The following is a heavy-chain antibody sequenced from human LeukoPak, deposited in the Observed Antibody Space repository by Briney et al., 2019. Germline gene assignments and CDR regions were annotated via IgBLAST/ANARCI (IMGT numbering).Heavy chain of an antibody. J-gene: IGHJ4*02. Sequence: GGSLRLSCAASGFTFSSYAMSWVRQAPGKGLEWVSSIFPSGGEIHYADSVKGRFAISRDNSKNTLYLQMNSLRAEDTAVYYCAKCLYYYDSSGYYPFDYWGQGTLVTVSS. CDR1: GFTFSSYA. D-gene: IGHD3-22*01. V-gene: IGHV3-23*01. CDR3: AKCLYYYDSSGYYPFDY. CDR2: IFPSGGEI.